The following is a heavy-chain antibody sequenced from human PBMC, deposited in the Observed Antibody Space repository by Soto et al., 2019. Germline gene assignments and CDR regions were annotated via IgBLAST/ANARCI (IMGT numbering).Heavy chain of an antibody. CDR3: AKDIGIYYDILTDYGMDV. CDR1: GFTFSSYG. D-gene: IGHD3-9*01. J-gene: IGHJ6*02. Sequence: GGSLRLSCAASGFTFSSYGMHWVRQAPGKGLEWVAVISYDGSNKYYADSVKGRFTISRDNSKNTLYLQMNSLRAEDTAVYYCAKDIGIYYDILTDYGMDVWGQGTTVTVSS. V-gene: IGHV3-30*18. CDR2: ISYDGSNK.